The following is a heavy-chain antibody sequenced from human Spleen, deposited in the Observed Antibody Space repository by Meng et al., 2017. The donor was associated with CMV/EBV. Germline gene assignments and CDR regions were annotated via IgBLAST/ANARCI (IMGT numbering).Heavy chain of an antibody. CDR3: AKDSVEMSTVAFDY. CDR1: GFTFSSYS. D-gene: IGHD5-24*01. CDR2: IRYDGSNR. V-gene: IGHV3-30*02. J-gene: IGHJ4*02. Sequence: LSLTCAASGFTFSSYSMNWVRQAPGKGLEWVAFIRYDGSNRYYADSLKGRFTISRDISKNTLYLQMNSLRPEDTAVYYCAKDSVEMSTVAFDYWGQGTLVTVSS.